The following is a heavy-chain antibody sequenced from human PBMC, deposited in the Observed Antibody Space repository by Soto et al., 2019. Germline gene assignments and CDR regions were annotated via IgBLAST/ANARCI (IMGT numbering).Heavy chain of an antibody. CDR3: ARGGIVGATAFFDY. Sequence: SETLSLTCTVSGGSISSYYWSWIRQPPGKGLEWIGYIYYSGSTNYNPSLKSRVTISVDTSKNQFSLKLSSVTAADTAVYYCARGGIVGATAFFDYWGQGTLVTVS. CDR1: GGSISSYY. D-gene: IGHD1-26*01. V-gene: IGHV4-59*01. CDR2: IYYSGST. J-gene: IGHJ4*02.